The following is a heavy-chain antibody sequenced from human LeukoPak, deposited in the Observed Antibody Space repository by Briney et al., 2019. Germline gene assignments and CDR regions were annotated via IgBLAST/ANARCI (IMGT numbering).Heavy chain of an antibody. CDR3: IRDFRSADL. CDR1: GFTFSNYW. J-gene: IGHJ5*02. V-gene: IGHV3-74*01. CDR2: IYVDGRTT. Sequence: GGSLRLSCAASGFTFSNYWMHWVRQPPGKGLVWVSRIYVDGRTTNYADSVKGRFTISRDNAKNTVCLEMNSLSVEDTATYYCIRDFRSADLWGQGTLVTVTS.